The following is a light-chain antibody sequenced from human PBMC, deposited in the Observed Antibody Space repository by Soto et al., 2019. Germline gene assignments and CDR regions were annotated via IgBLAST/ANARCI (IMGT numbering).Light chain of an antibody. CDR3: QQYGGSPSIT. J-gene: IGKJ5*01. Sequence: EIVLTQSPGTLSLSPGERATLSCRASQSVSSSLAWYQQKPGQAPRLLIYGASSRATGIPDRFSGSGSGTDFTLTISRLEPEDFAVYYCQQYGGSPSITFGQGTRLEIK. CDR2: GAS. V-gene: IGKV3-20*01. CDR1: QSVSSS.